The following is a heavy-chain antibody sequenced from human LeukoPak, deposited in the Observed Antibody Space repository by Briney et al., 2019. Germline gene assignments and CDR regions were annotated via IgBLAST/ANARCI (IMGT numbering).Heavy chain of an antibody. V-gene: IGHV3-7*01. CDR3: ARDIAPAGLFFDY. CDR1: GFTFSNAW. CDR2: IKYDGSEK. D-gene: IGHD6-13*01. J-gene: IGHJ4*02. Sequence: GGSLRLSCAASGFTFSNAWMSWVRQAPGKGLEWVANIKYDGSEKDYVDSVKGRFTISRDNAKNSLYLQMNSLRAEDTAVYYCARDIAPAGLFFDYWGQGTLVTVSS.